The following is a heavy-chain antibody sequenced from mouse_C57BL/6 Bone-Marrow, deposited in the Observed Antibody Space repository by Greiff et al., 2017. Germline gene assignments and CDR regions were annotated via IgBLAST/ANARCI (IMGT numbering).Heavy chain of an antibody. CDR1: GFPITSGYY. V-gene: IGHV12-3*01. J-gene: IGHJ3*01. CDR2: ITHSGET. CDR3: AGDGQGLFAY. Sequence: VHLVESGPGLVKPSQSLFLTCSITGFPITSGYYWIWIRQSPGKPLEWMGYITHSGETFYNPSLQSPISITRETSKNQFFLQLNSVTTEDTAMYYCAGDGQGLFAYWGQGTLVTVSA.